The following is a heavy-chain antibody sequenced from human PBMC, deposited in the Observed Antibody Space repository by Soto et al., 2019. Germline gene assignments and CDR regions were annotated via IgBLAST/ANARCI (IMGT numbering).Heavy chain of an antibody. J-gene: IGHJ4*02. D-gene: IGHD2-2*01. V-gene: IGHV1-69*01. Sequence: QVQLVQSGAEVKKPGSAVQVSCKASGDTFSSYAISWVRQAPGQGLEWMGGIIPIFGTANYAQKFQGSVMITAEASTSSAYMDLSILRSEDTAVYYWARGVVPADNEEYSFDYWGQGTLVTVSS. CDR3: ARGVVPADNEEYSFDY. CDR2: IIPIFGTA. CDR1: GDTFSSYA.